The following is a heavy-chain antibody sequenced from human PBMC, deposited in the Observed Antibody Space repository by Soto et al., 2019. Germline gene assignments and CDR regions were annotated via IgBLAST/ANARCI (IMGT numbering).Heavy chain of an antibody. CDR1: GFTFSSYS. CDR2: ISSSSSYI. V-gene: IGHV3-21*01. D-gene: IGHD1-1*01. Sequence: PGGSLRLTCAASGFTFSSYSMNWVRQAPGKGLEWVSSISSSSSYIYYADSVKGRFTISRDNAKNSLYLQMNSLRAEDTAVYYCASLISSDDPVRNDWFDPWGEGTLVTVTS. J-gene: IGHJ5*02. CDR3: ASLISSDDPVRNDWFDP.